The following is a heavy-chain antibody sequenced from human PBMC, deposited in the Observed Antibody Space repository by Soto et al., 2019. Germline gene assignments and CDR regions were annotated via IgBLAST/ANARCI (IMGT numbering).Heavy chain of an antibody. J-gene: IGHJ4*02. CDR1: GFDFRAYA. Sequence: EVQLLEAGGGFVQPGGSLRLSCAASGFDFRAYAMGWVRQTPGKGLEWVSGLSGRGDTTDYAESVKGRFTISRDNSKIMFYLQMNGLRVDDTAIYYCAKDIGGAGLYDHWGQGTLVTVSS. CDR3: AKDIGGAGLYDH. D-gene: IGHD6-13*01. CDR2: LSGRGDTT. V-gene: IGHV3-23*01.